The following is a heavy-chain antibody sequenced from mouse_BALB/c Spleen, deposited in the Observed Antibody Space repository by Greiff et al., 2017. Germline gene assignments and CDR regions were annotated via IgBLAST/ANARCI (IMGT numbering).Heavy chain of an antibody. D-gene: IGHD3-2*01. J-gene: IGHJ3*01. Sequence: QVQLQQPGAELVRPGASVKLSCKASGYTFSSYWIEWVKQRPGHGLEWIGEILPGSGSTNYNEKFKGKATFTADTSSNTAYMQLSSLTSEDSAVYYCARGQTARATLAYWGQGTLVTVSA. V-gene: IGHV1-9*01. CDR1: GYTFSSYW. CDR3: ARGQTARATLAY. CDR2: ILPGSGST.